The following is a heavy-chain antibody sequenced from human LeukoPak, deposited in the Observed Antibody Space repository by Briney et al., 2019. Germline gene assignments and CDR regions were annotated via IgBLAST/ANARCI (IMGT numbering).Heavy chain of an antibody. CDR3: ARGCYLPLYFDY. D-gene: IGHD5-18*01. CDR1: GGSFSGYY. CDR2: INHSGST. J-gene: IGHJ4*02. V-gene: IGHV4-34*01. Sequence: PSETLSLTCAVYGGSFSGYYWSWIRQPPGKGLEWIGEINHSGSTNYNPSLKSRVTISVDTSKNQFSLKLSSVTAADTAVYYCARGCYLPLYFDYWGQGTLVTVSS.